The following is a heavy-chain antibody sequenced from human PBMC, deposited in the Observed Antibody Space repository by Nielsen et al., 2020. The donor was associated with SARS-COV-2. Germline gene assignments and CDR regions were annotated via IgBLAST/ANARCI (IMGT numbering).Heavy chain of an antibody. CDR2: ISSSGSTI. V-gene: IGHV3-48*03. D-gene: IGHD3-16*01. J-gene: IGHJ3*02. CDR3: ASLAHMRRGLSDAFDI. Sequence: GESLKISCAASGFTFSSYAMNWVRQAPGKGLEWVSYISSSGSTIYYGDSVKGRFTVSRDNAKNSLYLQMNSLRAEDTAVYYCASLAHMRRGLSDAFDIWGQGTMVTVSS. CDR1: GFTFSSYA.